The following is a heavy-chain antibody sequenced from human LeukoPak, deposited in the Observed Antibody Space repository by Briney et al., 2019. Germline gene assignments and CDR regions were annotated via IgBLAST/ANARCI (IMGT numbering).Heavy chain of an antibody. J-gene: IGHJ4*02. CDR3: ASFRDYYDSSGYSYFDY. D-gene: IGHD3-22*01. CDR2: INPNSGGT. V-gene: IGHV1-2*02. CDR1: GYTFTGYY. Sequence: ASVKVSCKASGYTFTGYYMHWVRQAPGLGLEWMGWINPNSGGTNYAQKFQGRVTMTRDTSISTAYMELSRLRSDDTAVYYCASFRDYYDSSGYSYFDYWGQGTLVTVSS.